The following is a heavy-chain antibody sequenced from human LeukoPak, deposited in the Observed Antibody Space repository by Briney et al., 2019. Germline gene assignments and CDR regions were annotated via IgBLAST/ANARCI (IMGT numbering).Heavy chain of an antibody. J-gene: IGHJ4*02. Sequence: GGSLRLSCAASGFTFSNYAMTWVRQAPGKGLEWVSAVSGSGAIAYYTDSVKGRFTISRDNSKNTLYLQMSSLTAKDAAVYYCAKDRSIGTYYTFDSWGQGTLVTVSS. V-gene: IGHV3-23*01. D-gene: IGHD1-26*01. CDR2: VSGSGAIA. CDR3: AKDRSIGTYYTFDS. CDR1: GFTFSNYA.